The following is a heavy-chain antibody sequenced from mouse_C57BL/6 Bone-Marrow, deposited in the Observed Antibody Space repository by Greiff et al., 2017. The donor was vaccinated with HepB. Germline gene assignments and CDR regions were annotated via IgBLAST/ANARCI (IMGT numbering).Heavy chain of an antibody. J-gene: IGHJ4*01. D-gene: IGHD1-1*01. Sequence: VQLKQPGTELVKPGASVKLSCKASGYTFTSYWMHWVKQRPGQGLEWIGNINPSNGGTNYNEKFKSKATLTVDKSSSTAYMQLSSLTSEDSAVYYCAKEGLVGGYAMDYWGQGTSVTVSS. CDR2: INPSNGGT. V-gene: IGHV1-53*01. CDR1: GYTFTSYW. CDR3: AKEGLVGGYAMDY.